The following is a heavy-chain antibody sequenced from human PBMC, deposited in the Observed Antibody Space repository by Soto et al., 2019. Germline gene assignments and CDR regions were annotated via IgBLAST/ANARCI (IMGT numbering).Heavy chain of an antibody. CDR1: GGTFRTYS. CDR3: ARDNYPVVVPGAPEVGALDI. J-gene: IGHJ3*02. V-gene: IGHV1-69*08. D-gene: IGHD2-2*01. Sequence: QVQLVQSGAEVKKPGSSVKISCKVSGGTFRTYSISWVRQAPGQGLEWMGRIIPILDIANYAQKFQGRVTIRAYKATSTAYMDLSSLRSEDTAVFYCARDNYPVVVPGAPEVGALDIWGHGTMVTVSS. CDR2: IIPILDIA.